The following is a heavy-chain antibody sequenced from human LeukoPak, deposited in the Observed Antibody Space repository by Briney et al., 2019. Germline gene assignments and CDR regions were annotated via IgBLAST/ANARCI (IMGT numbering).Heavy chain of an antibody. CDR1: GFTFSDYY. J-gene: IGHJ3*02. CDR2: ISSSGSTI. Sequence: PGGSQRLSCAASGFTFSDYYMSWIRQAPGKGLEWVSYISSSGSTIYYADSVKGRFTISRDNAKNSLYLQMNSLRAEDTAVYYCATIPRVGATHDAFDIWGQGTMVTVSS. CDR3: ATIPRVGATHDAFDI. V-gene: IGHV3-11*01. D-gene: IGHD1-26*01.